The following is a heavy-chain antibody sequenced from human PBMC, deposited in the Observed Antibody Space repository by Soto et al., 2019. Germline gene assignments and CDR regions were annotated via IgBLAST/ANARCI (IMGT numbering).Heavy chain of an antibody. J-gene: IGHJ6*02. CDR1: GYTFTSYG. Sequence: EASVKVSCKASGYTFTSYGISWVRQAPGQGLEWMGWISAYNGNTNYAQKLQGRVTMTTDTSTSTAYMELRSLRSDDTAVYYCAREVWEGWLVRCSGHYYYYGMDVWGQGTTVTVSS. CDR3: AREVWEGWLVRCSGHYYYYGMDV. V-gene: IGHV1-18*01. D-gene: IGHD6-19*01. CDR2: ISAYNGNT.